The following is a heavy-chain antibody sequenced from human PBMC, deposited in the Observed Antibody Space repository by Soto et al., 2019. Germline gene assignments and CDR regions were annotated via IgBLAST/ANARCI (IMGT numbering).Heavy chain of an antibody. CDR2: IYHSGTT. V-gene: IGHV4-59*01. CDR1: GDSITGSY. J-gene: IGHJ4*02. CDR3: ARDMPYAAGSLAGCDY. D-gene: IGHD1-26*01. Sequence: QVQLRESGPGLVKPSETLSLTCTVSGDSITGSYWSWIRQPPGKTLEWIGYIYHSGTTTYNPSLKSRVSISVDTSKNQFSLRLTSVIAPDTAVYYCARDMPYAAGSLAGCDYWGQGILVTVSS.